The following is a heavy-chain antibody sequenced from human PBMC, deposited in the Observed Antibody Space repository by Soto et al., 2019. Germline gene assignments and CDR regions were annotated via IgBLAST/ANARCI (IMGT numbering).Heavy chain of an antibody. CDR1: GFTFSSYG. J-gene: IGHJ5*02. CDR2: ISYDGSNK. Sequence: GGSLRLSCAASGFTFSSYGMHWVRQAPGKGLEWVAVISYDGSNKYYADSVKGRFTISRDNSKNTLYLQMNSLRAEDTAVYYCAKVRTLRFLEWLSHSIPFYPWGQGTLVTVSA. D-gene: IGHD3-3*01. CDR3: AKVRTLRFLEWLSHSIPFYP. V-gene: IGHV3-30*18.